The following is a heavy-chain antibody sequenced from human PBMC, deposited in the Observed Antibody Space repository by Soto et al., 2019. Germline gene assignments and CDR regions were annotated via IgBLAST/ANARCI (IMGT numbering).Heavy chain of an antibody. J-gene: IGHJ6*02. CDR1: GYTLTELS. Sequence: ASVKVSCKVSGYTLTELSMHWVRQAPGKGLEWMGVINPDEGETTYAQRFQGRVTMTKDTSTSTVYMELRSLKSEDTAIYYCARARYYAMDVWGQGTTVTVSS. CDR3: ARARYYAMDV. CDR2: INPDEGET. V-gene: IGHV1-24*01.